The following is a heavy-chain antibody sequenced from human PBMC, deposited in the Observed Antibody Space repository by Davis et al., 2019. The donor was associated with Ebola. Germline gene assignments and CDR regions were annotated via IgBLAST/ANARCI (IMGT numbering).Heavy chain of an antibody. J-gene: IGHJ3*02. V-gene: IGHV3-48*02. CDR3: ARDGDYDFWSGTENAFDI. D-gene: IGHD3-3*01. CDR1: GFTFSSYS. CDR2: ISSSSSTI. Sequence: PGGSLRLSCAASGFTFSSYSMNWVRQAPGKGLEWVSYISSSSSTIYYADSVKGRFTISRDNAKNSLYLQMNSLRDEDTAVYYCARDGDYDFWSGTENAFDIWGQGTMVTVSS.